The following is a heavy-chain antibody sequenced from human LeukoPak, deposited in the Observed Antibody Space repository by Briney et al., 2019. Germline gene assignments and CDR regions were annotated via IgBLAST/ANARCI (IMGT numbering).Heavy chain of an antibody. CDR2: ISSSGSVI. CDR3: ARARGYSYGYSEY. V-gene: IGHV3-48*01. J-gene: IGHJ4*02. D-gene: IGHD5-18*01. Sequence: GGSLRLSCAASGFTFSSYSINWVRQAPGRGLEWVSYISSSGSVIDYADSVKGRFTISRDNAKNSLYLQMNSLRVEDTAVYYCARARGYSYGYSEYWGQGTLVTVSS. CDR1: GFTFSSYS.